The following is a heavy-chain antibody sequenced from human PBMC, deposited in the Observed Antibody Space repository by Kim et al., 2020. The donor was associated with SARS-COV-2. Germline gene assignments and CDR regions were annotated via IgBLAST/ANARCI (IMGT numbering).Heavy chain of an antibody. CDR3: ARGSRCSGGSCYPYYYYGMDV. CDR2: IYYSGST. J-gene: IGHJ6*02. V-gene: IGHV4-61*01. D-gene: IGHD2-15*01. Sequence: SETLSLTCTVSGGSVSSGSYYWSWIRQPPGKGLEWIGYIYYSGSTNYNPSLKSRVTISVDTSKNQFSLKLSSVTAADTAVYYCARGSRCSGGSCYPYYYYGMDVWGQGTTVTVSS. CDR1: GGSVSSGSYY.